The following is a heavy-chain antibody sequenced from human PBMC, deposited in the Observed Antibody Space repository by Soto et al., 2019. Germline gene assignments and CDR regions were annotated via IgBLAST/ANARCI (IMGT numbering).Heavy chain of an antibody. CDR3: VRASGDFSFDF. Sequence: GGSLRLSCAASGFTFSDHYMDWVRQAPGKGLEWVGRTRKKANSYSTEYAASVKGRFTISRDDSKNSLYLQMNSLETEDTAVYYCVRASGDFSFDFWAQGTLVTVSS. CDR2: TRKKANSYST. D-gene: IGHD1-26*01. J-gene: IGHJ4*02. CDR1: GFTFSDHY. V-gene: IGHV3-72*01.